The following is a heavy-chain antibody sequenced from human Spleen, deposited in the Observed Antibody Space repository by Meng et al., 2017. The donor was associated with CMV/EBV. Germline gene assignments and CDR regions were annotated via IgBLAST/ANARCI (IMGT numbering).Heavy chain of an antibody. J-gene: IGHJ4*02. CDR2: ISWNSGSI. CDR3: AKDMSSRWNYFDY. CDR1: GFSFDEYD. D-gene: IGHD6-13*01. V-gene: IGHV3-9*01. Sequence: SLKISCAASGFSFDEYDMYWVRQAPGKGLEWVSSISWNSGSIAYADSVKGRFAISRENAKNSLYLQMSSLRADDTALYYCAKDMSSRWNYFDYWGRGALVTVSS.